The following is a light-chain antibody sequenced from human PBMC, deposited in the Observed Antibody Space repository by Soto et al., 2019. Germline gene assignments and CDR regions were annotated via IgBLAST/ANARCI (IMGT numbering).Light chain of an antibody. CDR1: NSDVGGYNY. J-gene: IGLJ3*02. CDR2: EVS. CDR3: SSYTTSHTWV. Sequence: QSVLTQPASVSGSPGQSITISCTGTNSDVGGYNYVSWYQQHPGKVPKLIIYEVSNRPSGVSNRFSGSKSGNTASLTISGLQAEDEADYYCSSYTTSHTWVFGGGTKLTV. V-gene: IGLV2-14*01.